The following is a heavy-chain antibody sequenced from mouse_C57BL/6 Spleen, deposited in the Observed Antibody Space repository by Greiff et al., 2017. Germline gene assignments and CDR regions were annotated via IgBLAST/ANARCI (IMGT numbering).Heavy chain of an antibody. CDR2: IDPANGNT. Sequence: EVKLEESVAELVRPGASVKLSCTASGFNIKNTYMHWVKQRPEQGLEWIGRIDPANGNTKYAPKFQGKATITADTSSNTAYLQLSSLTSEDTAIYYCARSDYYGSSSLFAYWGQGTLVTVSA. J-gene: IGHJ3*01. CDR3: ARSDYYGSSSLFAY. D-gene: IGHD1-1*01. CDR1: GFNIKNTY. V-gene: IGHV14-3*01.